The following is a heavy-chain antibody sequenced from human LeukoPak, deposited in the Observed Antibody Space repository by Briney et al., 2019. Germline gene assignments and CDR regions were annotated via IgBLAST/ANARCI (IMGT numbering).Heavy chain of an antibody. V-gene: IGHV4-38-2*02. CDR2: IYHSGST. CDR1: GYSMRSGYY. J-gene: IGHJ6*03. Sequence: PSETLSLTCTVSGYSMRSGYYWGWIRLAPGKGLEWIGSIYHSGSTYYNLSLRRRVIMSVDTSKNQFSLKVHSVTAADTAIYYCARSHIVVVPAGRGSRYFYMDVWGRGTTVAVSS. CDR3: ARSHIVVVPAGRGSRYFYMDV. D-gene: IGHD2-2*01.